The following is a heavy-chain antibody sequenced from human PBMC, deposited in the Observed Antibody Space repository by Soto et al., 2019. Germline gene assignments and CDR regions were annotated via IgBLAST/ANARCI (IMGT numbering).Heavy chain of an antibody. V-gene: IGHV1-3*01. J-gene: IGHJ5*02. D-gene: IGHD2-2*01. CDR1: GYIFMNYA. Sequence: QVHLVQSGAEVKKPGASVKVSCKSSGYIFMNYAIHWVRQAPGQGFEWMGWIHAGDGKTKYPQSLQGREAITRDTSTSTVSVEMIGLTSEDTAVYYCARVPRYTSDIVEVTAVMYEEWFDPWGQGNLVTVSS. CDR3: ARVPRYTSDIVEVTAVMYEEWFDP. CDR2: IHAGDGKT.